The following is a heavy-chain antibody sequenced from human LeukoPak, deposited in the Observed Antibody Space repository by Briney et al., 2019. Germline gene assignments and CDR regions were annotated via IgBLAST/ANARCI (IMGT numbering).Heavy chain of an antibody. V-gene: IGHV4-38-2*01. Sequence: SETLSLTCAVSNNFIGNGYYWGWIRQPPGKGLEWIANIYHTGSTNYNPSLSSRVTISIDTAKNQFSLKLTSVTAADTAVYYCARRGRNSSGWQDYLWGQGTLVTVSS. J-gene: IGHJ4*02. CDR1: NNFIGNGYY. CDR3: ARRGRNSSGWQDYL. D-gene: IGHD6-25*01. CDR2: IYHTGST.